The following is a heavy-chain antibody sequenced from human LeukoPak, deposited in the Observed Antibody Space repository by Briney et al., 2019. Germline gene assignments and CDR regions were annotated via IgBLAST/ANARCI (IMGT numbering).Heavy chain of an antibody. J-gene: IGHJ4*02. CDR3: ASNRDGYNFFDY. V-gene: IGHV4-59*01. Sequence: ETLSLTCTVSGGSISSYYWRWLRQPPGKGLEWIGYIYYSGSTNYNPSLKSRVTISVDTSKNQFSLKLSSVTAADTAVYYCASNRDGYNFFDYWGQGTLVTVSS. CDR1: GGSISSYY. D-gene: IGHD5-24*01. CDR2: IYYSGST.